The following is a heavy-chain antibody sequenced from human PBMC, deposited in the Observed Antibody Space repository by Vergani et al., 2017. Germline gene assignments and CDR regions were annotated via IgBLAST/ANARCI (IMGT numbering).Heavy chain of an antibody. CDR2: ISSSSSTI. J-gene: IGHJ4*02. CDR1: GFTFSSYS. CDR3: ARVSVAAAGTGFDY. D-gene: IGHD6-13*01. Sequence: EVQLVESGGGLVQPGGSLRLSCAASGFTFSSYSMNWVRQAPGKGLEWVSYISSSSSTIYYASSVKGRFTISRDNAKNSLYLQMNSLRDEDTAVYYCARVSVAAAGTGFDYWGQGTLVTVSS. V-gene: IGHV3-48*02.